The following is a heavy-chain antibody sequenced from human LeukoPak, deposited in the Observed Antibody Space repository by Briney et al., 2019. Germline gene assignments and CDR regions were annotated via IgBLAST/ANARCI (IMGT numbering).Heavy chain of an antibody. Sequence: AGGSLRLSCVASGFTFSSYWINWVRRAPGKGLEWVGNKKQDRSEKYYEDSVKGRFTISRDNAKNSLYLQMNSLRAEDTAVYYCARDHIQLRYFDWLLFSNYFDYWGQGTLVTVSS. CDR2: KKQDRSEK. V-gene: IGHV3-7*01. CDR1: GFTFSSYW. CDR3: ARDHIQLRYFDWLLFSNYFDY. J-gene: IGHJ4*02. D-gene: IGHD3-9*01.